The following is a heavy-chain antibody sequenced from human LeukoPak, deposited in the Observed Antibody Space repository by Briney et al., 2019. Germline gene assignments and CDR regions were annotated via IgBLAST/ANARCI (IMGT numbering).Heavy chain of an antibody. Sequence: GGSLRLSCAASGFTFSSYAMHWVRQAPGKGLEWVAVISYDGSNKYYADSVKGRFTISRDNSKNTLYLQMNSLRAEDTAVYYCARQKLLGDDVFDIWGQGTMVTVSS. CDR1: GFTFSSYA. J-gene: IGHJ3*02. D-gene: IGHD3-16*01. CDR3: ARQKLLGDDVFDI. CDR2: ISYDGSNK. V-gene: IGHV3-30-3*01.